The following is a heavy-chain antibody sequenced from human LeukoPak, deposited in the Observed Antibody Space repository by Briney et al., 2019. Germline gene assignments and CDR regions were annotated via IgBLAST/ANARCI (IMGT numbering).Heavy chain of an antibody. V-gene: IGHV4-34*01. CDR2: INHSGST. D-gene: IGHD6-13*01. J-gene: IGHJ6*03. CDR1: GGSTGPNY. Sequence: PSETLSLTCTVSGGSTGPNYWSWIRQPPGKGLEWIGEINHSGSTNYNPSLKSRVTISVDTSKNQFSLKLSSVTAADTAVYYCARLIAAAGYYYYYMDVWGKGTTVTVSS. CDR3: ARLIAAAGYYYYYMDV.